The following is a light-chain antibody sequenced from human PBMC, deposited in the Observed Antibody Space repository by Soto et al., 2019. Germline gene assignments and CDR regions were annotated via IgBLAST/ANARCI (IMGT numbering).Light chain of an antibody. V-gene: IGKV3-20*01. J-gene: IGKJ2*01. Sequence: ESVMTQSPGTLSLSPGERATLSCRASQSVSSKYLNWYQQKPGQAPRLLIFGSSIRATGIPDRFSCSRSGADFTLTISRLEPEDFAVYYCQLFDDSLPSFTFGQGTKLEI. CDR2: GSS. CDR3: QLFDDSLPSFT. CDR1: QSVSSKY.